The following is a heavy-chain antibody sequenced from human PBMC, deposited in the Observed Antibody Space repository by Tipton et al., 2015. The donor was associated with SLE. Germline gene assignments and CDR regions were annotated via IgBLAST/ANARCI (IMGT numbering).Heavy chain of an antibody. D-gene: IGHD6-19*01. CDR3: ARHESGWYYFDY. CDR1: GYSFTSYW. Sequence: QLVQSGAEVKKPGESLRISCKGSGYSFTSYWISWVRQMPGKGLEWMGRIDPSDSYTNYSPSFQGHVTISADKSISTAYLQWSSLKASDAAMYYCARHESGWYYFDYWGQGILVIVSS. J-gene: IGHJ4*02. CDR2: IDPSDSYT. V-gene: IGHV5-10-1*01.